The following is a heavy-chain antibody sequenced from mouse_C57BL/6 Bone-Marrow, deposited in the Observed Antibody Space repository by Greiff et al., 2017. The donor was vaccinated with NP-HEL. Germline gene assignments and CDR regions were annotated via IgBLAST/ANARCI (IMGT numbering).Heavy chain of an antibody. CDR2: IHPNSGST. Sequence: QVQLQQPGAELVKPGASVKLSCKASGYTFTSYWMHWVKQRPGQGLEWIGMIHPNSGSTNYNEKFKSKATLTVDKSSSTAYMQLSSLTSEDSAVYYCARDGSSYEFAYWGQGTLVTVSA. V-gene: IGHV1-64*01. D-gene: IGHD1-1*01. CDR3: ARDGSSYEFAY. CDR1: GYTFTSYW. J-gene: IGHJ3*01.